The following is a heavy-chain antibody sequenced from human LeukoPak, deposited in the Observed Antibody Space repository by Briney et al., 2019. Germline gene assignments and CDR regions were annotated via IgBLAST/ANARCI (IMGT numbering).Heavy chain of an antibody. D-gene: IGHD6-13*01. V-gene: IGHV1-69*13. CDR1: GGTFSSYA. CDR2: IIPIFGTA. Sequence: AASVKVSCKASGGTFSSYAISWVRQAPGQGLEWMGGIIPIFGTANYAQKFQGRVTITADESTSTAYMELSSLRSEDTAVYYCARSYPPEGIAAAGTRGRYYYGMDVWGQGTTVTVSS. J-gene: IGHJ6*02. CDR3: ARSYPPEGIAAAGTRGRYYYGMDV.